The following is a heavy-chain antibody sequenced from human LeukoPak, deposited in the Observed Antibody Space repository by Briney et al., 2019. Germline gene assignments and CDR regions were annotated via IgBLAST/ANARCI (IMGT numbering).Heavy chain of an antibody. CDR1: GFTFSGYA. V-gene: IGHV3-23*01. Sequence: PGGSLRLSCAASGFTFSGYAMSWVRQAPGKGLEWVSAISGSGGSTYYADSVKGRFTISRDNSKNTLYLQMNSLRAEDTAVYYCAKTMVLRYFDLLIDRGDGMDVWGQGTTVTVSS. D-gene: IGHD3-9*01. J-gene: IGHJ6*02. CDR3: AKTMVLRYFDLLIDRGDGMDV. CDR2: ISGSGGST.